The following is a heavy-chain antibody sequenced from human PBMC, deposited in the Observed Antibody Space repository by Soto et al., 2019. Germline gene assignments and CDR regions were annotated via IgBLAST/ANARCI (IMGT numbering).Heavy chain of an antibody. CDR1: GGSFSGYY. D-gene: IGHD2-15*01. J-gene: IGHJ6*03. Sequence: SETLSLTCAVYGGSFSGYYWSWIRQPPGKGLEWIGEINHSGSTNYNPSLKSRVTIPVDTSKNQFSLKLSSVTAADTAVYYCARVYCSGGSCYTNYYYYYYMDVWGKGTTVTVSS. CDR2: INHSGST. CDR3: ARVYCSGGSCYTNYYYYYYMDV. V-gene: IGHV4-34*01.